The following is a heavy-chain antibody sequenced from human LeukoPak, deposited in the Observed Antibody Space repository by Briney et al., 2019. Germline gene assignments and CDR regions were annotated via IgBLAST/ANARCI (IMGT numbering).Heavy chain of an antibody. CDR3: AREGPESYGMDV. V-gene: IGHV3-21*01. CDR1: GFTFSSYS. Sequence: PGGSLRLSCAASGFTFSSYSMSWVRQAPGKGLEWVSSISSSSSYIYYADSVKGRFAISRDNAKISLYLQMNSLRAEDTAVYYCAREGPESYGMDVWGQGTTVTVSS. J-gene: IGHJ6*02. CDR2: ISSSSSYI. D-gene: IGHD1-14*01.